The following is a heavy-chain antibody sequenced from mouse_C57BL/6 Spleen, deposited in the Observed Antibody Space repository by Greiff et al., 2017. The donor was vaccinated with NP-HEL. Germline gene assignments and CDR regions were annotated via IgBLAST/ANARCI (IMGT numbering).Heavy chain of an antibody. J-gene: IGHJ2*01. V-gene: IGHV1-61*01. CDR3: ARGSYYYGSSLDY. CDR1: GYTFTSYW. Sequence: QVQLQQSGAELVRPGSSVKLSCKASGYTFTSYWMDWVKQRPGQGLEWIGNIYPSDSETHYNQKFKDKATLTVDKSSSTAYMQLSSLTSEDSAVHYCARGSYYYGSSLDYWGQGTTLTVSS. D-gene: IGHD1-1*01. CDR2: IYPSDSET.